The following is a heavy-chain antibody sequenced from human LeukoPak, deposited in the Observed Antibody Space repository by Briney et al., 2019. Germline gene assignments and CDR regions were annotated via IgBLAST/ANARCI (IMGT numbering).Heavy chain of an antibody. CDR1: GFTVSSNY. Sequence: GGSLRLSCAASGFTVSSNYMTRVRQAPGKGLQWVSLIDSGGSTYFADSVKGRFTISRDTSKNTLYLQMNSLRAEDTAVYYCARVPRELGAYWGQGTLVTVSS. V-gene: IGHV3-53*01. CDR3: ARVPRELGAY. D-gene: IGHD3-16*01. CDR2: IDSGGST. J-gene: IGHJ4*02.